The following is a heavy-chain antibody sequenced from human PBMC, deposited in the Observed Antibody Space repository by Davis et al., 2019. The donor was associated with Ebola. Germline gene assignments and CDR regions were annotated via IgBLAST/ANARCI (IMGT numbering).Heavy chain of an antibody. CDR3: ARENVLIVGATNNWFDP. CDR2: IYYSGST. D-gene: IGHD1-26*01. V-gene: IGHV4-31*03. CDR1: GGSISSGGYY. J-gene: IGHJ5*02. Sequence: LRLSCTVSGGSISSGGYYWSWIRQHPGKGLEWIGYIYYSGSTYYNPSLKSRVTISVDTSKNQFSLKLSSVTAADTAVYYCARENVLIVGATNNWFDPWGQGTLVTVSS.